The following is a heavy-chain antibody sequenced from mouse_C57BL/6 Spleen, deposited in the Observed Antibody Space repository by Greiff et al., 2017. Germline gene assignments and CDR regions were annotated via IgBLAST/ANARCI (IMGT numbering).Heavy chain of an antibody. CDR1: GFNIKDDY. CDR3: TVMTTVVSPHQVAY. D-gene: IGHD1-1*01. V-gene: IGHV14-4*01. J-gene: IGHJ3*01. Sequence: VQLQQSGAELVRPGASVKLSCTASGFNIKDDYMHWVKQRPEQGLEWLGWIDPENGDNESASNLQGQATITAAPSSNTAYLQLSSPSSEDTTVYYCTVMTTVVSPHQVAYWGQGTLVTVSA. CDR2: IDPENGDN.